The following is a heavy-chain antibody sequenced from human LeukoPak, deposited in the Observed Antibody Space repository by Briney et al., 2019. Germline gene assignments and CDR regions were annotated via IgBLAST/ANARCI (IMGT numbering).Heavy chain of an antibody. CDR3: ARDAGLYYYDSSGYYPIGY. CDR1: GYTFTGYY. J-gene: IGHJ4*02. CDR2: INPNSGGT. V-gene: IGHV1-2*02. D-gene: IGHD3-22*01. Sequence: GASVKVSCKASGYTFTGYYMHWVRQAPGQGLEWMGWINPNSGGTNYAQKFQGRVTMTRDTSISTAYMELSRLRSDDTAVYYCARDAGLYYYDSSGYYPIGYWGQGTLVTVSS.